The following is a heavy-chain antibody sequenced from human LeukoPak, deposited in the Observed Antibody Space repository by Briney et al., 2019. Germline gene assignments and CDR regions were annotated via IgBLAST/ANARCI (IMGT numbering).Heavy chain of an antibody. CDR2: ISGSGGST. J-gene: IGHJ5*02. V-gene: IGHV3-23*01. D-gene: IGHD2-15*01. CDR1: GFTFSSYA. CDR3: AKDPAYGGPQLGWFDP. Sequence: GGSPRLSCAASGFTFSSYAMSWVRQAPGKGLEWVSAISGSGGSTYYADSVKGRFTISRDNSKNTLYLQMNSLRAEDTAVYYCAKDPAYGGPQLGWFDPWGQGTLVTVSS.